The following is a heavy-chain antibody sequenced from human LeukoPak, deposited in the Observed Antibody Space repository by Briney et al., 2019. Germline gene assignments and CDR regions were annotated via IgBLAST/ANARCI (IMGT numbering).Heavy chain of an antibody. CDR2: INHSGSP. CDR1: GGSFSGYY. CDR3: ARFYSTTFDY. J-gene: IGHJ4*02. D-gene: IGHD4-11*01. V-gene: IGHV4-34*01. Sequence: KPSETLSLTCAVYGGSFSGYYWSWIRQPPGKGLEWIGEINHSGSPTYNPSLKSRVAISVDTSKNQFSLKLSSVTAADTAVYYCARFYSTTFDYWGQGTLVTVSS.